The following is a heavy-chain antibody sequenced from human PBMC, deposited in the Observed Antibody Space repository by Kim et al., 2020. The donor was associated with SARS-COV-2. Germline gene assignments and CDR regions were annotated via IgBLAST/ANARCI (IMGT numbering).Heavy chain of an antibody. V-gene: IGHV4-39*07. D-gene: IGHD1-26*01. J-gene: IGHJ4*02. CDR2: IYYSGST. Sequence: SETLSLTCTVSGGSISSSSYYWGWIRQPPGKGLEWIGSIYYSGSTYYNPSLKSRVTISVDTSKNQFSLKLSSVTAADTAVYYCARERTWYSGVFDYWGQGTLVTVSS. CDR3: ARERTWYSGVFDY. CDR1: GGSISSSSYY.